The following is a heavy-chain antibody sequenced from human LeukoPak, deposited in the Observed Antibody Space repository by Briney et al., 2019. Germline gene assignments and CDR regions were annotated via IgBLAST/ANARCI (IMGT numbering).Heavy chain of an antibody. CDR1: GFTFSSYG. V-gene: IGHV3-30*02. D-gene: IGHD2-2*02. J-gene: IGHJ4*02. Sequence: GGSLRLSCAASGFTFSSYGMHWVRQAPGKGLEWVAFIRYDGSNKYYADSVKGRFTISRDNSKNTLYLQMNSLRAEDTAVYYCAKEIPPYCSSTSCYKGFDYWGQGTLVAVSS. CDR3: AKEIPPYCSSTSCYKGFDY. CDR2: IRYDGSNK.